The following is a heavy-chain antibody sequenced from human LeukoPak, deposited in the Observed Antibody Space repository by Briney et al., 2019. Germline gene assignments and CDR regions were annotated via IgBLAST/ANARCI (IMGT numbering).Heavy chain of an antibody. D-gene: IGHD2-21*02. CDR2: ISSSSSTI. V-gene: IGHV3-48*01. CDR3: ARDVTC. Sequence: GGSLRLSCVASGFTFSNYWMSWVRQAPGKGLEWVSYISSSSSTIYYADSVKGRFTISRDNAKNSLYLQMNSLRAEDTAVYYCARDVTCWGQGTLVTVSP. CDR1: GFTFSNYW. J-gene: IGHJ4*02.